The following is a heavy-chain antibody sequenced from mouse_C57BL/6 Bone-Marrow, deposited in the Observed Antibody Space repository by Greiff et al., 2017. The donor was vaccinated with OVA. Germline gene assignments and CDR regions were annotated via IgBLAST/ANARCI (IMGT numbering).Heavy chain of an antibody. Sequence: EVKVEESGPGLVKPSQSLSLTCSVTGYSITSGYYWNWIRQFPGNKLEWMGYISYDGSNNYNPSLKNRISITRDTSKNQFFLKLNSVTTEDTATYYCARHFFPYYYAMDYWGQGTSVTVSS. CDR2: ISYDGSN. CDR3: ARHFFPYYYAMDY. V-gene: IGHV3-6*01. CDR1: GYSITSGYY. J-gene: IGHJ4*01.